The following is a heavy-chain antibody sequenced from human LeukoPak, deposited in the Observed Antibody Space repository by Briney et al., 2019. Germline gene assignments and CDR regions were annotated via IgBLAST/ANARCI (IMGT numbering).Heavy chain of an antibody. D-gene: IGHD1-26*01. CDR1: RGSISPYY. V-gene: IGHV4-59*01. CDR3: ARGLGATRGYYYYSYMDV. CDR2: IYYSGST. J-gene: IGHJ6*03. Sequence: SETLSLTCTVSRGSISPYYWSWIRQSPGKGLEWIGYIYYSGSTNYNPSLKSRVTISVDTSKNQFSLKLSSVTAADTAVYYCARGLGATRGYYYYSYMDVWGKGTTVTVSS.